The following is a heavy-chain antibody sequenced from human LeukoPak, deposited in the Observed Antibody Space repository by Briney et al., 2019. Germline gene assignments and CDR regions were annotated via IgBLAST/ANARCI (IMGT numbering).Heavy chain of an antibody. Sequence: GGSLRLSCVASGFPFSSYWMTWVRQAPGKGLEWDANIKQDGSMKSYVDSVKGRFTISRDNAKNSLYLQMNSLRAEDTAIYYCTRVGYIDEGIDYWGQGTLVTVSS. V-gene: IGHV3-7*04. J-gene: IGHJ4*02. D-gene: IGHD5-24*01. CDR3: TRVGYIDEGIDY. CDR1: GFPFSSYW. CDR2: IKQDGSMK.